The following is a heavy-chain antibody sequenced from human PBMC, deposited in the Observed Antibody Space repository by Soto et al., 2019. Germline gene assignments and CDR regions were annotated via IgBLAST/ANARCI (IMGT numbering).Heavy chain of an antibody. CDR2: IIPIIGII. Sequence: QVQLVQSGAEVKKPGSSVKVSCKASGGTFSTYTITWVRQAPGQGLEWVGRIIPIIGIINYAQKFQGRVTISADKFTGTAYMELTGLRSDDTAVYYCAGDPDSHYNDSHASSYPWGQGTLVTVSS. J-gene: IGHJ5*02. D-gene: IGHD4-4*01. CDR3: AGDPDSHYNDSHASSYP. CDR1: GGTFSTYT. V-gene: IGHV1-69*08.